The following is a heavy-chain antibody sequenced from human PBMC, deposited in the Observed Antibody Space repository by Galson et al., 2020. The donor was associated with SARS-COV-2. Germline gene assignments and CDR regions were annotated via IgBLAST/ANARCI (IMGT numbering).Heavy chain of an antibody. D-gene: IGHD6-13*01. CDR3: AREERIAAYYGMDV. CDR2: ISYDGSNK. V-gene: IGHV3-30-3*01. Sequence: GGSLRLSCAASGFTFSSYAMHWVRQAPGKGLEWVAVISYDGSNKYYADSVKGRFTISRDNSKNTLYLQMNSLRAEDTAVYYCAREERIAAYYGMDVGGQGTTVTVSS. CDR1: GFTFSSYA. J-gene: IGHJ6*02.